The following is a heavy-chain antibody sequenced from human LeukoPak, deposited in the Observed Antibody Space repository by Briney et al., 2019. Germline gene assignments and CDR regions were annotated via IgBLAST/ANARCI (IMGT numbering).Heavy chain of an antibody. J-gene: IGHJ4*02. CDR1: GFTFSTYE. CDR2: ISSSGTTI. D-gene: IGHD3-9*01. CDR3: AKVRYYDILTGYFDY. Sequence: PGGPLRLSCAASGFTFSTYELNWVRQAPGKGLEWVSYISSSGTTIYYADSVKGRFTISRDNAKNSLYLQMNSLRAEDTAVYYCAKVRYYDILTGYFDYWGQGTLVTVSS. V-gene: IGHV3-48*03.